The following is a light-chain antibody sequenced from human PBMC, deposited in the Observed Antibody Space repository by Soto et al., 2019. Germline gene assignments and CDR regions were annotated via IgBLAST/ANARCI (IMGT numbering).Light chain of an antibody. CDR3: QSYDSSLSGYYV. Sequence: QSVLTQPPSVSGAPGQRVTISCTGSSSNIGAGYDVHWYQQLPGTAPKLLIYGNSNRPSGVPDRFFGSKSGTSASLAITGLQAEDEADYYCQSYDSSLSGYYVFGTGTKLTVL. CDR2: GNS. J-gene: IGLJ1*01. V-gene: IGLV1-40*01. CDR1: SSNIGAGYD.